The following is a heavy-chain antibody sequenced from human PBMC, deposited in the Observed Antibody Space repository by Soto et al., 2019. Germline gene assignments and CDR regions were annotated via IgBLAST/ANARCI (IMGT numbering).Heavy chain of an antibody. CDR2: IYWDDDT. CDR3: SRLTDLYIMFDY. D-gene: IGHD3-16*01. Sequence: QITLKESGPTVVKPTQTLTLTCTFSGFSLSTNEVGVGWIRQPPGKALEWLGIIYWDDDTRYNPTLRNRLTITKDTPKDRVVLSVTDMDVTDTATYYCSRLTDLYIMFDYWGQGTLVTVSA. V-gene: IGHV2-5*02. CDR1: GFSLSTNEVG. J-gene: IGHJ4*02.